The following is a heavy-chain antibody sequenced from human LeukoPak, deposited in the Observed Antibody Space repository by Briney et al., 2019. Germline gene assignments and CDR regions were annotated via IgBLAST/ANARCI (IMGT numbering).Heavy chain of an antibody. J-gene: IGHJ4*02. CDR1: GYTFASYG. CDR3: ARDQSGSYPAPIVY. V-gene: IGHV1-18*01. D-gene: IGHD1-26*01. Sequence: GASVKVSCKASGYTFASYGISWVRQAPGQGLEWMGWISAYNGNTNYAQKLQGRVTMTTDTSTSTAYMELRSLRSDDTAVYYCARDQSGSYPAPIVYWGQGTLVTVS. CDR2: ISAYNGNT.